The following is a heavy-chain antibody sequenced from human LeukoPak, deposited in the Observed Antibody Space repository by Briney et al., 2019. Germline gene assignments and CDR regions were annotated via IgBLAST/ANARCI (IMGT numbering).Heavy chain of an antibody. CDR1: GGSISSYY. J-gene: IGHJ4*02. Sequence: SETLSLTCAVYGGSISSYYWSWIRQPPGKGLEWIGYIYYSGSTNYNPSLKSRVTISVDTSKNQFSLKLSSVTAADTAVYYCARDNSYGYFDYWGQGTLVTVSS. CDR2: IYYSGST. D-gene: IGHD5-18*01. V-gene: IGHV4-59*01. CDR3: ARDNSYGYFDY.